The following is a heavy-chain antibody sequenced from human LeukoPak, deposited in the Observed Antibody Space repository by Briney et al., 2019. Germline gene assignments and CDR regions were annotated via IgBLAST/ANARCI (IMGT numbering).Heavy chain of an antibody. CDR2: ISGSGGTT. D-gene: IGHD4-11*01. V-gene: IGHV3-23*01. J-gene: IGHJ2*01. Sequence: GSLRLSCEASEFSFSTYAMNWVRQAPGKGLEWVSGISGSGGTTYNADSVEGRFTISRDNSKNRLYLLMNGLRVEDTAVYFCAKDHSNADWYFDLWGRGTLVTVSP. CDR1: EFSFSTYA. CDR3: AKDHSNADWYFDL.